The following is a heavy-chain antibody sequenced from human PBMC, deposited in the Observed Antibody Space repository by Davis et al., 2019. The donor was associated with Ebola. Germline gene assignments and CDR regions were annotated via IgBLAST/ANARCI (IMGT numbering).Heavy chain of an antibody. Sequence: ASVKVSCKGSGYTFSRYGINWVRQAPGQALEWMGWITPFRGNTNYAPKFQGRVTVTINTSATTVYMELRSLKFDDTAVYYCARNNKPEIALPTGAFDIWGQGTVVTVSS. D-gene: IGHD1-14*01. V-gene: IGHV1-18*01. CDR1: GYTFSRYG. J-gene: IGHJ3*02. CDR2: ITPFRGNT. CDR3: ARNNKPEIALPTGAFDI.